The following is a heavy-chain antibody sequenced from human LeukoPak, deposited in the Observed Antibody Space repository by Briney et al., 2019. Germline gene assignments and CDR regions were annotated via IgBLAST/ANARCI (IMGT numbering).Heavy chain of an antibody. V-gene: IGHV3-30*18. CDR1: LFTLIISC. Sequence: GGSLRPSCALRLFTLIISCMRSARQAPGKGLEWVAVISYEGSNKYYADSVKGRFTISRDNSKNTLYLQMNSLRAEDTAVYYSAKGSYLTALMDLGVPFYGTDASGPGTTVTVSS. J-gene: IGHJ6*01. CDR3: AKGSYLTALMDLGVPFYGTDA. CDR2: ISYEGSNK. D-gene: IGHD3-10*01.